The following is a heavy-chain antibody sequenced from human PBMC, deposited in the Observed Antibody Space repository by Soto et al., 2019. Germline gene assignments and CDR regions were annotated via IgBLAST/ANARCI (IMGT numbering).Heavy chain of an antibody. CDR3: VTSFYYRFES. CDR1: GFSVNTFY. V-gene: IGHV3-66*01. CDR2: IYTGDRT. Sequence: EMQLVESGGGLVQPGGSLRLSCEASGFSVNTFYMNWVRQSPARGLEWVSVIYTGDRTLYADSVRGRFTISGDNSMYTLYRQINSLTAKDTAVYFCVTSFYYRFESWGQGTPVIVSS. J-gene: IGHJ5*01. D-gene: IGHD2-8*01.